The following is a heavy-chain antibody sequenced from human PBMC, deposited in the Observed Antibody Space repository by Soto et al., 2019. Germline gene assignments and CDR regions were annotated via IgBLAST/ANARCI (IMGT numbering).Heavy chain of an antibody. Sequence: SVKVSCKASGGTFSSYTISWVRQAPGQGLEWMGRIIPILGIANYAQKFQGRVTITADKSTSTAYMELSSLRSEDTAVYYCVWFGEFLPSNWFDPWGQGTLVTVSS. CDR2: IIPILGIA. V-gene: IGHV1-69*02. J-gene: IGHJ5*02. D-gene: IGHD3-10*01. CDR3: VWFGEFLPSNWFDP. CDR1: GGTFSSYT.